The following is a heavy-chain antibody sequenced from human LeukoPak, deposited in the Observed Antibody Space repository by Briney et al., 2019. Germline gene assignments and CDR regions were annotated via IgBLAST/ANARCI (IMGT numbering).Heavy chain of an antibody. CDR2: IIPIFGKA. CDR1: GGTFSSYA. Sequence: GSSVKVSCKASGGTFSSYAITWVRQAPGQGLEWMGGIIPIFGKAKYAQKVQGRVTMSTDESTSTAYMELSSLRSEDTAVYYCAREGGITVFGVAQPGGAFDIWGKGTMVTVSS. CDR3: AREGGITVFGVAQPGGAFDI. J-gene: IGHJ3*02. D-gene: IGHD3-3*01. V-gene: IGHV1-69*05.